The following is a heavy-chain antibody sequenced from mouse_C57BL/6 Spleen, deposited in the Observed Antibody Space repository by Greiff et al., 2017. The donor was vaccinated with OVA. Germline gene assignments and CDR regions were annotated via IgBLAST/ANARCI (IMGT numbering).Heavy chain of an antibody. Sequence: QVHVKQPGAELVKPGASVKMSCKASGYTFTSYWITWVKQRPGQGLEWIGDIYPGSGSTNYNEKFKSKATLTVDTSSSTAYMQLSSLTSEDSAVYYCAREGSKPFFDYWGQGTTLTVSS. D-gene: IGHD6-1*01. CDR3: AREGSKPFFDY. CDR2: IYPGSGST. CDR1: GYTFTSYW. J-gene: IGHJ2*01. V-gene: IGHV1-55*01.